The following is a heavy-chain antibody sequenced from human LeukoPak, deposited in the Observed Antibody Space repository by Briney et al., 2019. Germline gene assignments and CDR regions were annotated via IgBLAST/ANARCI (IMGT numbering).Heavy chain of an antibody. CDR2: INPNSGGT. J-gene: IGHJ6*03. CDR3: ARDLRHDFWSGYPGSYMDV. CDR1: GYTFTGYY. D-gene: IGHD3-3*01. V-gene: IGHV1-2*06. Sequence: ASVKVSCKASGYTFTGYYMHWVRLAPGQGLEWMGRINPNSGGTNYAQKFQGRVTMTRNTSISTAYMELSRLRSDDTAVYYCARDLRHDFWSGYPGSYMDVWGKGTTVTVSS.